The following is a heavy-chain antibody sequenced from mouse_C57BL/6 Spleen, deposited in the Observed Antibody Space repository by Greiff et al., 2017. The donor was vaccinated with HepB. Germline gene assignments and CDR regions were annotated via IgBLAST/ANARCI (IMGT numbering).Heavy chain of an antibody. D-gene: IGHD1-1*01. Sequence: EVMLVESGGGLVKPGGSLKLSCAASGFTFSDYGMHWVRQAPEKGLEWVAYISSGSSTIYYADTVKGRFTISRDNAKNILFLQMTSLRSEDTAMYYCARGYYGSSWYFDVRGTGTTVTVSS. J-gene: IGHJ1*03. CDR1: GFTFSDYG. V-gene: IGHV5-17*01. CDR2: ISSGSSTI. CDR3: ARGYYGSSWYFDV.